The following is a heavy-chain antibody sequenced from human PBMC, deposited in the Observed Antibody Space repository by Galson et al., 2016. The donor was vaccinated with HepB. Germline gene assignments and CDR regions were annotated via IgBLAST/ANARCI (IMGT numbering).Heavy chain of an antibody. D-gene: IGHD6-19*01. J-gene: IGHJ3*02. CDR3: AKISLGGYTSGWGGSFDI. CDR2: IYGGGTT. CDR1: GFTVSSNY. V-gene: IGHV3-53*01. Sequence: SLRLSCAASGFTVSSNYMSWVRQAPGKGLEWVSVIYGGGTTYYADSVKGRFTTSRDNSKNTLSLEMNSLRAEDTAVYYCAKISLGGYTSGWGGSFDIWGQGTMVTVSS.